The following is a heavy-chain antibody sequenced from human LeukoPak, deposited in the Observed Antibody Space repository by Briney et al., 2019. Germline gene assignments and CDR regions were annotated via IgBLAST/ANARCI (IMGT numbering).Heavy chain of an antibody. CDR2: ISSSSSYI. J-gene: IGHJ4*02. CDR3: ARDPHCSSTSCFGHFDY. CDR1: GFTFSSYS. V-gene: IGHV3-21*01. D-gene: IGHD2-2*01. Sequence: GGSLRLSCAASGFTFSSYSMNWVRQAPGKGLEWVSSISSSSSYIYYADSVKGRFTISRDNAKNSPYLQMNSLRAEDTAVYYCARDPHCSSTSCFGHFDYWGQGTLVTVSS.